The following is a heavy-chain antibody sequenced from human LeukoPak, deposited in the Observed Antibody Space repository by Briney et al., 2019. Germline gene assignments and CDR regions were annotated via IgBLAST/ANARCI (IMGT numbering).Heavy chain of an antibody. Sequence: PSETLSLTCTVSGGSISSYYWSWIRQPAGKGLEWVGRIYTSGSTNYNPSLKSRVTMSVDTSKNQFSLELSSVTAADTAVYYCAISKGIAVAGAFDYWGQGPLVTVSS. J-gene: IGHJ4*02. CDR1: GGSISSYY. CDR2: IYTSGST. CDR3: AISKGIAVAGAFDY. D-gene: IGHD6-19*01. V-gene: IGHV4-4*07.